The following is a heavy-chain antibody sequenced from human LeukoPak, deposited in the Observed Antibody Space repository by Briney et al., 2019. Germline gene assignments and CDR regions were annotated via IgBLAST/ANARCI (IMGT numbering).Heavy chain of an antibody. CDR2: ISGSGGST. CDR1: GFAFSSYA. D-gene: IGHD3-3*01. J-gene: IGHJ4*02. Sequence: GGSLRLSCAASGFAFSSYAMSWVRQAPGKGLEWVSAISGSGGSTYYADSVKGRFTISRDNSKNTLYLQMNSLRAEDTAVYYCAKDLGYYDFWSGYSSPLFDYWGQGTLVTVSS. CDR3: AKDLGYYDFWSGYSSPLFDY. V-gene: IGHV3-23*01.